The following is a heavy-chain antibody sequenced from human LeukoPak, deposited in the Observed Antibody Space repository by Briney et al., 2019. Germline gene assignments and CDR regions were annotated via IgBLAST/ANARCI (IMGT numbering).Heavy chain of an antibody. CDR2: IYSGGAT. CDR1: GITVSTNY. CDR3: ARVGDYALKD. D-gene: IGHD3-16*01. J-gene: IGHJ4*02. V-gene: IGHV3-66*01. Sequence: GGSLRLSCAASGITVSTNYMSWVRQAPGKGLEWVSIIYSGGATYYADSVKGRFTISRENSKNTLWLQMNSLRAEDTAVYYCARVGDYALKDWGQGTLVTVSS.